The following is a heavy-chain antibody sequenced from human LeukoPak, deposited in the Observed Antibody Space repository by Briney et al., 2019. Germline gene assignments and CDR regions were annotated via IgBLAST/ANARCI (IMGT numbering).Heavy chain of an antibody. D-gene: IGHD1-26*01. Sequence: ASVKVSCKASGGTFSSYAISWVRQAPGQGLEWMGLISAYNGNTKYAQNFQGRVTMTTDTSTTTAYMELRSLRSDDTAVYYCARVTRILGPTPTNFDCWGQGTLVTVSS. CDR2: ISAYNGNT. J-gene: IGHJ4*02. CDR1: GGTFSSYA. CDR3: ARVTRILGPTPTNFDC. V-gene: IGHV1-18*01.